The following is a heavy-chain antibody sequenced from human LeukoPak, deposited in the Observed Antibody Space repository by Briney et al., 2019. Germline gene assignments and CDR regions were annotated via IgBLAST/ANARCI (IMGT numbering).Heavy chain of an antibody. V-gene: IGHV5-51*01. J-gene: IGHJ4*02. D-gene: IGHD5-12*01. CDR3: ARHPRRRGYSGYDPYFDY. Sequence: GESLQISCKGSGYSFTSYWIGWVRQMPGKGLEWMGIIYPGDSDTRYSPSFQGQVTISADKSISTAYLQWSSLKASDTAMYYCARHPRRRGYSGYDPYFDYWGQGTLVTVSS. CDR2: IYPGDSDT. CDR1: GYSFTSYW.